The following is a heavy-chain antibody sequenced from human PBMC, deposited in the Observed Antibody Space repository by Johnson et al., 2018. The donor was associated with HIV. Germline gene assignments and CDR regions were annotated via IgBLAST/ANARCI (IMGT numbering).Heavy chain of an antibody. Sequence: QVQLVESGGGVVQPGRSLRLSCAASGFTFSSYGMHWVRQAPGKGLEWVAVIWYEGSNKYYADSVKARLTISRDTSKNTLYLQMNSLRAEDTAVYYCAKEKTRMSITIFFAFDIWGQGTMVTVSS. J-gene: IGHJ3*02. CDR2: IWYEGSNK. CDR3: AKEKTRMSITIFFAFDI. V-gene: IGHV3-33*06. CDR1: GFTFSSYG. D-gene: IGHD3-9*01.